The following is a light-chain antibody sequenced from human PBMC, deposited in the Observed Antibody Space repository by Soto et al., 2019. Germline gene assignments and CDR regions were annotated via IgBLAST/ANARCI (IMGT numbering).Light chain of an antibody. CDR1: QTISKW. J-gene: IGKJ1*01. CDR2: DAS. V-gene: IGKV1-5*01. Sequence: DIQMTQSPSTLSASVGDRVTITCRASQTISKWLAWYQQKPGKAPNLLIYDASSLQSGVPSRFSGSGSGTEFTLTISGLQPEDFATYYCQEYYSFSTFGQGTKVEFK. CDR3: QEYYSFST.